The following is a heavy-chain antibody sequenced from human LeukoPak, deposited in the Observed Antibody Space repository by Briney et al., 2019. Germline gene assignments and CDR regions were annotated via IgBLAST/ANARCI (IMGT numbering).Heavy chain of an antibody. CDR3: ARVYKQWLAFDY. J-gene: IGHJ4*02. V-gene: IGHV4-59*01. Sequence: SETLSLTCTVSGGSISSYYWSWIRRPPGKGLEWIGYIYYSGSTNYNPSLKSRVTISVDTSKNQFSLKLSSVTAADTAVYYCARVYKQWLAFDYWGQGTLVTVSS. CDR1: GGSISSYY. D-gene: IGHD6-19*01. CDR2: IYYSGST.